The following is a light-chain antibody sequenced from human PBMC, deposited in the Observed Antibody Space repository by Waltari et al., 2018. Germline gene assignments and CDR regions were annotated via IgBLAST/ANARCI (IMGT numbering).Light chain of an antibody. V-gene: IGKV3-20*01. J-gene: IGKJ1*01. CDR1: QNIGHY. Sequence: IVLTQSPGTLSLSPGGRATLSCRASQNIGHYLAWYQQKPGQAPRLLIYGTSTRAAGIPDRFSGSGSGADFSLTITRLEPEDFAVYYCQHHVRLPATFGQVTKV. CDR3: QHHVRLPAT. CDR2: GTS.